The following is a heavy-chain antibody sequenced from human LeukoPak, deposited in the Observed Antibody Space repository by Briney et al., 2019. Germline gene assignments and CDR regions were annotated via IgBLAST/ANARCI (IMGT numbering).Heavy chain of an antibody. CDR2: INPSGGTT. CDR1: GYTFTNFY. CDR3: ARDVSAGSQFFDY. J-gene: IGHJ4*02. Sequence: ASVKVSCKASGYTFTNFYMHWVRQAPGQGLEWMGIINPSGGTTTYAQKFQGRVTMTRDTSTNTVYMDLSSLRPEDTAVYYCARDVSAGSQFFDYWGQGTLVTVSS. D-gene: IGHD6-19*01. V-gene: IGHV1-46*01.